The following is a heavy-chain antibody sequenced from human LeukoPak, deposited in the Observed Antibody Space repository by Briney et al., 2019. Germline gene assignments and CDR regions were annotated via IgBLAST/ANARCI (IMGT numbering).Heavy chain of an antibody. CDR3: ARDQVATKGYHWFDP. V-gene: IGHV3-48*04. CDR2: ISSSSSTI. CDR1: GFTFSSYS. D-gene: IGHD2-15*01. Sequence: GGSLRLSCAASGFTFSSYSMNWVRQAPGKGLEWVSYISSSSSTIYYADSVKGRFTISRDNAKNSLYLQMNSLRAEDTAVYYCARDQVATKGYHWFDPWGQGTLVTVSS. J-gene: IGHJ5*02.